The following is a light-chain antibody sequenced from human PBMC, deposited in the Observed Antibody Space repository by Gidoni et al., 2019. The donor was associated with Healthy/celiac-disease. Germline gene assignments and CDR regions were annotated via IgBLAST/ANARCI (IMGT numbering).Light chain of an antibody. CDR3: QQYYSTPPT. CDR2: GAS. V-gene: IGKV4-1*01. Sequence: IVMTQSPDSLAVSLGGRATINCKSSQSVLYSTNNKNYLAWYQQKPGHPPKLLIYGASTRESGVPYRFSGSGSGTDFTLTISSLQAEDVAVYYCQQYYSTPPTFGGGTKVGIK. CDR1: QSVLYSTNNKNY. J-gene: IGKJ4*01.